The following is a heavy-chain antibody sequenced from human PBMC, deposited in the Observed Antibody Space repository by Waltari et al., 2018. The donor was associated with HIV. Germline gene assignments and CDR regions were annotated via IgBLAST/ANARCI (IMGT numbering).Heavy chain of an antibody. CDR3: VRTRYFDWPTRNY. Sequence: EVKLVASGGGRVQPGGSLRLSCVASGFTFRSYGMHWFRQTPGKGLEWVSYISADGSYIYYSDSLKGRFTVSRDNARGSLYLEMTSLRVEDTGVYYCVRTRYFDWPTRNYWGQGALVTVSS. V-gene: IGHV3-21*05. D-gene: IGHD3-9*01. CDR1: GFTFRSYG. CDR2: ISADGSYI. J-gene: IGHJ4*02.